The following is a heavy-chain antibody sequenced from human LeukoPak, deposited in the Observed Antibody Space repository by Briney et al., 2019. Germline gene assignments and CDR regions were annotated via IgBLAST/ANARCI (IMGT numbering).Heavy chain of an antibody. Sequence: SETLSLTCTVSGASISSSSYYWGWIRQPPGKGLEWFGSIYYSGSTYYNPSLKSRLTISVDTSKNQFSLKLSSVTAADTAMYYCARHDLRGNRHFASWGQGTLVTVSS. D-gene: IGHD1/OR15-1a*01. V-gene: IGHV4-39*01. J-gene: IGHJ4*02. CDR2: IYYSGST. CDR3: ARHDLRGNRHFAS. CDR1: GASISSSSYY.